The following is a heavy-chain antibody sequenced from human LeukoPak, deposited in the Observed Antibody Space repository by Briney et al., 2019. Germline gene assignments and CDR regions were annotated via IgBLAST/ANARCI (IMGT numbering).Heavy chain of an antibody. Sequence: ASVKVSCKASGYNFTDYYIHWVRQSRRQGLEWMGWIKPGSGDTLIAQNFQGRVTMTRDTSATTIHMELRRLRSDDTAIFFCARGDVSHWSREVTALDVWGQGTMVTVSS. CDR1: GYNFTDYY. J-gene: IGHJ3*01. V-gene: IGHV1-2*02. CDR2: IKPGSGDT. D-gene: IGHD2-21*02. CDR3: ARGDVSHWSREVTALDV.